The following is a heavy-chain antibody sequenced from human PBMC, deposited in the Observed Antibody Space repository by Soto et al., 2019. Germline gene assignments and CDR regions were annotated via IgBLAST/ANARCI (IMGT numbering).Heavy chain of an antibody. CDR3: ARVRDFWSGYYDY. D-gene: IGHD3-3*01. J-gene: IGHJ4*02. CDR1: GGTFSSYA. Sequence: ASVKVSCKASGGTFSSYAISWVRQAPGQGLEWMGGIIPIFGTANYAQKFQGRVTITADKSTSTAYMELSSLRSEDTAAYYCARVRDFWSGYYDYWGQGTLVTVSS. V-gene: IGHV1-69*06. CDR2: IIPIFGTA.